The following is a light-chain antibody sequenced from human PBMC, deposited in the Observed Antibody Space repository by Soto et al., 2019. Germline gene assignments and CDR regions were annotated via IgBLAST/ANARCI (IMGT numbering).Light chain of an antibody. CDR1: QSVSSSY. CDR2: GAS. J-gene: IGKJ3*01. V-gene: IGKV3-20*01. Sequence: EIVLTQSPGTLSLSPGERATLSCRASQSVSSSYLAWYQQKPGQAPRLLIYGASSRATGIPDRFSGSGSGTDFTLTISRLEPEDFAVYYCQQYGSSFICTFGPGTKVDIK. CDR3: QQYGSSFICT.